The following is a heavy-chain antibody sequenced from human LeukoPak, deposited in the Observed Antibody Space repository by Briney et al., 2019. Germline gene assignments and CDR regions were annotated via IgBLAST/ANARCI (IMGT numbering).Heavy chain of an antibody. V-gene: IGHV3-30*02. CDR3: SIMTV. J-gene: IGHJ4*02. D-gene: IGHD3-22*01. Sequence: GGSLRLSCAASRFTFSSYGMHWVRQAPGKGLEWVAFIRYDASNKYYADSVRGRFTISRDNSKNTLYLQMTSLRVEDTAVYYCSIMTVWGQGTLVTVSS. CDR1: RFTFSSYG. CDR2: IRYDASNK.